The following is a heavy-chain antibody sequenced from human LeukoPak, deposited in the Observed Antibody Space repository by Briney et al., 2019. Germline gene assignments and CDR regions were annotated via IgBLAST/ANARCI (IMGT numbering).Heavy chain of an antibody. D-gene: IGHD3-22*01. J-gene: IGHJ3*02. CDR3: ARSGYYDSSGYPDAFDI. CDR2: IYTSGST. V-gene: IGHV4-4*07. Sequence: SETLSLTCTVSGGSISSYYWSWIRQPAGKGLEWIGRIYTSGSTNYNPSLKSRVTMSVDTSKNQFSLKLSSVTAADTAVYYCARSGYYDSSGYPDAFDIWGQGTMVTVSS. CDR1: GGSISSYY.